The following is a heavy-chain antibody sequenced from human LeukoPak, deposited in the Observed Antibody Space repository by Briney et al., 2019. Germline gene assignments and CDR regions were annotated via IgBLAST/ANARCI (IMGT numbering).Heavy chain of an antibody. CDR3: ARDRSYDFWSGYSTPDY. V-gene: IGHV3-23*01. CDR2: LRGDGGGM. D-gene: IGHD3-3*01. CDR1: GFTFSNFA. Sequence: GGSLRLSCAASGFTFSNFAMSWVRQAPGKGLEWVSALRGDGGGMFYGGSVKGRFTISRDNSKNTLDLQMNSLRAEDTAVYYCARDRSYDFWSGYSTPDYWGQGTLVTVSS. J-gene: IGHJ4*02.